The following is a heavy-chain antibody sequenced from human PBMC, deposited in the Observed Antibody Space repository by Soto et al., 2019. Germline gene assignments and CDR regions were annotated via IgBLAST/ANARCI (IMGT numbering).Heavy chain of an antibody. CDR3: ARLEGQSIVVVVAAPIDY. D-gene: IGHD2-15*01. CDR1: GYSFTSYW. Sequence: PGESLKISCKGSGYSFTSYWIGWVRQMPGKGLEWMGIIYPVDSDTRYSPSFQGQVTISADKSISTAYLQWSSLKASDTAMYYCARLEGQSIVVVVAAPIDYWGQGTLVTVSS. V-gene: IGHV5-51*01. CDR2: IYPVDSDT. J-gene: IGHJ4*02.